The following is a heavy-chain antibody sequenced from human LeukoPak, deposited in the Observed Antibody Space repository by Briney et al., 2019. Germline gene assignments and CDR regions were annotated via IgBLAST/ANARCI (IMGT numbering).Heavy chain of an antibody. CDR1: GDSISSYY. J-gene: IGHJ4*02. CDR3: ARVDIVVLPSADFDY. CDR2: IFDNRNT. D-gene: IGHD2-2*01. Sequence: SETLSLTCTVSGDSISSYYWSWIRQPPGKGLEWIGYIFDNRNTKYNPSLKSRVSLSDTSKNEFSLNLSSVTAADTAVYYCARVDIVVLPSADFDYWGQGTLVTVSS. V-gene: IGHV4-59*01.